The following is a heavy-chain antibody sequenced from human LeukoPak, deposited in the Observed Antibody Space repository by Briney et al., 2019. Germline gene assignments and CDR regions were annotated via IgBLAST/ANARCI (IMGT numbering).Heavy chain of an antibody. J-gene: IGHJ4*02. CDR2: TRYDGTNK. CDR1: GFTFSNFG. Sequence: GGSLRLSCAASGFTFSNFGMYWVRQAPGKGLEWVAFTRYDGTNKYHADSVKSRFTISRDNSKNTLYLQMNSLRAEDTAVYYCARAKVVPAASYFDYWGQGTLVTVSS. V-gene: IGHV3-30*02. CDR3: ARAKVVPAASYFDY. D-gene: IGHD2-2*01.